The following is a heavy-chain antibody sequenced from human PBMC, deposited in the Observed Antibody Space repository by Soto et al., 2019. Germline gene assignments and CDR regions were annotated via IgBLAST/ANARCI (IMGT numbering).Heavy chain of an antibody. V-gene: IGHV3-53*01. D-gene: IGHD3-22*01. CDR3: ASLRYYYDSSGYYL. CDR1: GFTVSSNY. Sequence: GGSLRLSCAASGFTVSSNYMSWVRQAPGKGLEWVSVIYSGGSTYYADSVKGRFTISRDNSKNTLYLQMNSLRAEDTAVYYCASLRYYYDSSGYYLWGQGTLVTVSS. J-gene: IGHJ4*02. CDR2: IYSGGST.